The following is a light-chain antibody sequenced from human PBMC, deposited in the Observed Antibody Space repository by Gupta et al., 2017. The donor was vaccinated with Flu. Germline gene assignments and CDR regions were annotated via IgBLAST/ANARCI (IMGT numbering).Light chain of an antibody. CDR1: QTIRTW. V-gene: IGKV1-5*03. CDR2: KAS. Sequence: DVQMTQSPSTLSASVGDRVTITCRASQTIRTWLAWYQQKPGKAPKLLIYKASSLAIGVPSRFSGSGSGTEFSLTISRLQPDDFATYYCQQYDGKWTCGQGTKVEI. CDR3: QQYDGKWT. J-gene: IGKJ1*01.